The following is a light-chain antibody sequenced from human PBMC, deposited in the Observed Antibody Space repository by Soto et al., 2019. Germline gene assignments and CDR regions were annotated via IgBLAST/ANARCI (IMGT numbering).Light chain of an antibody. Sequence: EIVLTQSPATLSLCPGERATLSCRASQSVSSYLTWYQQKPGQAPRLLIYDASNRATGIPARFSGSGSGTDFTLTISSLEPEDFALYYCQQRSNWPRGTFGGGTKVEIK. CDR1: QSVSSY. V-gene: IGKV3-11*01. CDR2: DAS. J-gene: IGKJ4*01. CDR3: QQRSNWPRGT.